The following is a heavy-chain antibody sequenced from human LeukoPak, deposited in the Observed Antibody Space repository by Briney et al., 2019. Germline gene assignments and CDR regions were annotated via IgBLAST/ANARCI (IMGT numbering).Heavy chain of an antibody. J-gene: IGHJ5*02. Sequence: SETLSLTCTVSGGSISSYYWSWIRQPPGKGLEWIGYIYYSGSTNYNPSLKSRVTISVDTSKNQFSLKLSSVTAADTAVYYCARGVSTTVTTKFDPWGRGTLVTVSS. CDR3: ARGVSTTVTTKFDP. D-gene: IGHD4-17*01. CDR1: GGSISSYY. V-gene: IGHV4-59*01. CDR2: IYYSGST.